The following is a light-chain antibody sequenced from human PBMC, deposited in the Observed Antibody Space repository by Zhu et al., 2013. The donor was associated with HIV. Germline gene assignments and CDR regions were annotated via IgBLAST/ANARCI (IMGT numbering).Light chain of an antibody. CDR3: LQSNSYPRT. CDR1: QDISNY. Sequence: DIQMTQSPSSLSASVGDRVTITCQASQDISNYLNWYQQKPGKAPKLLIYDASNLETGVPSRFSGSGSGTDFTFTISSLQPEDIATYYCLQSNSYPRTFGQGTRLEIK. CDR2: DAS. J-gene: IGKJ2*02. V-gene: IGKV1-33*01.